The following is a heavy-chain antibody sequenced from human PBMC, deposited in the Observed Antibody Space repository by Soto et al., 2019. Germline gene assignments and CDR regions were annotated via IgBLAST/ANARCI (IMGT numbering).Heavy chain of an antibody. CDR1: GGTFSSYA. J-gene: IGHJ4*02. V-gene: IGHV1-69*01. D-gene: IGHD4-4*01. CDR2: IIPIFGTA. CDR3: ARLDYSNHGMGLDY. Sequence: QVQLVQSGAEVKKPGSSVKVSCKASGGTFSSYAISWVRQAPVQGLEWMGGIIPIFGTANYAQKFQGRVTITADESTSTAYMELSSLRSEDTAVYYCARLDYSNHGMGLDYWGQGTLVTVSS.